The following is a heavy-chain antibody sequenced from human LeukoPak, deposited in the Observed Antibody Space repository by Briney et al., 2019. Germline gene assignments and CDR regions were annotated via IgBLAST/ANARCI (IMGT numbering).Heavy chain of an antibody. V-gene: IGHV4-59*01. D-gene: IGHD5-18*01. J-gene: IGHJ4*02. CDR3: ARGLLTGGYDN. CDR1: GGSISPYY. CDR2: IYYTGST. Sequence: SETLPLTCTVSGGSISPYYWSWIRQPPGKGLEWIGYIYYTGSTDYNPSLKSPVTISVDTSKNQFSLELRSVTAADTAVYYCARGLLTGGYDNWGQGTLVTVSS.